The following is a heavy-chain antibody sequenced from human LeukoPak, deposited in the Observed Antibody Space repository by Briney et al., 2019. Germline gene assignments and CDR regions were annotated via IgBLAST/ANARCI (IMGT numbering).Heavy chain of an antibody. CDR2: IYHSGST. CDR3: ARRSPLRYYDSSGYYHFDY. CDR1: GGSISSSNW. J-gene: IGHJ4*02. V-gene: IGHV4-4*02. Sequence: PSETLSLTCAVSGGSISSSNWWSWVRQPPGKGLEWIGEIYHSGSTNYNPSLKSRVTISVDTSKNQFSLKLSSVTAADTAVYYCARRSPLRYYDSSGYYHFDYWGQGTLVTVSS. D-gene: IGHD3-22*01.